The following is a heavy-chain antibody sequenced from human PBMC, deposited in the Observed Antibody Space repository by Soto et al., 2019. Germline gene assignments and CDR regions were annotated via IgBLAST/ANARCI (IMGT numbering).Heavy chain of an antibody. Sequence: QVQLVQSGAEVKKTGSSVRVSCKASGGSFTTYAINWMRQAPGQGLEWMGGLITLFGTPNYAQKFQGRLTITADESTSTAHMELSSLRSEDTAVYYCARVAEEELAGASFYDYWGQGTLVTVSS. D-gene: IGHD6-19*01. J-gene: IGHJ4*02. CDR1: GGSFTTYA. V-gene: IGHV1-69*01. CDR2: LITLFGTP. CDR3: ARVAEEELAGASFYDY.